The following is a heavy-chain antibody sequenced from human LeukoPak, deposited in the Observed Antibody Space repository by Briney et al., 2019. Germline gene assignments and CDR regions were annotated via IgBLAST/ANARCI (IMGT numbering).Heavy chain of an antibody. CDR1: GFTFSSYA. D-gene: IGHD2-2*01. V-gene: IGHV3-23*01. Sequence: GGSLRLSCAASGFTFSSYAMSWVRQTPGKGLEWVSAINNDGDSTYSADSVKGRFTISRDNAKNTLYLQMNSLRAEDTAVYYCARIPYCSSTNCYPSDYWGQGTLVTVSS. CDR3: ARIPYCSSTNCYPSDY. CDR2: INNDGDST. J-gene: IGHJ4*02.